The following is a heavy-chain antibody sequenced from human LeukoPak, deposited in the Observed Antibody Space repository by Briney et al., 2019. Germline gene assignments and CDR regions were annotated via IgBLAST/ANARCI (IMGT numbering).Heavy chain of an antibody. V-gene: IGHV3-48*02. CDR1: GFTFSSYN. Sequence: GGSLRLSCAASGFTFSSYNMNWLRQASGKGLEWVSYISSISTNIYYAGSVKGRITISRDNAKNSLYLQMNSLRDEDTAVYYCARYGAGTLDYWGQGTLVTVSS. J-gene: IGHJ4*02. CDR2: ISSISTNI. CDR3: ARYGAGTLDY. D-gene: IGHD1-1*01.